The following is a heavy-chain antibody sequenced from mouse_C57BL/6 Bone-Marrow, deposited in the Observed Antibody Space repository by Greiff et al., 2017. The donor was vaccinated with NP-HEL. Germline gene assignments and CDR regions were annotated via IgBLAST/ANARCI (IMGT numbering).Heavy chain of an antibody. Sequence: QVQLQQSGAELVRPGASVTLSCKASGYTFTDYEMHWVKQTPVHGLEWIGAIDPETGGTAYNQKFKGKAILTADKSSSTAYMELRSLTSEDSAVYYCTRPIYYDYDGFAYWCRGTLVTVSA. D-gene: IGHD2-4*01. CDR3: TRPIYYDYDGFAY. J-gene: IGHJ3*01. CDR2: IDPETGGT. V-gene: IGHV1-15*01. CDR1: GYTFTDYE.